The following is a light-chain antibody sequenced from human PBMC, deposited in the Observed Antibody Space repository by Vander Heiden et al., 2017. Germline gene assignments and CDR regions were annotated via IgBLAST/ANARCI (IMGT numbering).Light chain of an antibody. CDR2: YAS. J-gene: IGKJ2*01. Sequence: EIVLPQPLAFQSVPPKETVISCCWASQRIHSSVHWYQQKPDQSPKLIIKYASQSISGVPSRFSGSGSGTDITLTSKGLEAEDAAAYYFHQSSSLLTFGQGTKLEIK. CDR3: HQSSSLLT. CDR1: QRIHSS. V-gene: IGKV6D-21*02.